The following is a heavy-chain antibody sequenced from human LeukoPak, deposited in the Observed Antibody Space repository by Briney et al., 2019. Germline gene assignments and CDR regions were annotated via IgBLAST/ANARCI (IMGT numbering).Heavy chain of an antibody. Sequence: SQTLSLTCTVSGGSISSGSYYWSWIRQPAGKGLEWIGRIYYSGSTNYNPSLKSRVTISVDTSKNQFSLKVSSVTAADTAVYYCARWGFGPLDYWGQGTLVTVSS. J-gene: IGHJ4*02. D-gene: IGHD3-10*01. CDR1: GGSISSGSYY. CDR3: ARWGFGPLDY. CDR2: IYYSGST. V-gene: IGHV4-61*02.